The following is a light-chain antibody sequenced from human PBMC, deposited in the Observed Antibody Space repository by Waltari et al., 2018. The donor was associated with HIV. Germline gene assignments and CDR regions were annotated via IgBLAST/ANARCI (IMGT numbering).Light chain of an antibody. CDR3: QQYDNLIT. Sequence: DIQMTTSPSSLSTSVGDRVTITCQASPDNSNYLNWYQQKPGKAPKLLIYDASNLETGVPSRFSGSGSGTDFTFTISSLQPEDIATYYCQQYDNLITFGQGTRLEIK. CDR2: DAS. J-gene: IGKJ5*01. V-gene: IGKV1-33*01. CDR1: PDNSNY.